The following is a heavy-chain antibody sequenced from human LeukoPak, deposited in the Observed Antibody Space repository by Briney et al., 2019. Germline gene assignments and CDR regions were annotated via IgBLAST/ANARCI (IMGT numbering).Heavy chain of an antibody. CDR2: IWYDGSNK. D-gene: IGHD5-18*01. Sequence: PGRSLRLSCAASGFTFSSYGMHWVRQAPGKGLEWVAVIWYDGSNKYYADSVKGRFTISRDNSKNTLYLQMNSLRAEDTAVYYCARDRGYSYPSDYWGQGTLVTVSS. CDR3: ARDRGYSYPSDY. V-gene: IGHV3-33*01. J-gene: IGHJ4*02. CDR1: GFTFSSYG.